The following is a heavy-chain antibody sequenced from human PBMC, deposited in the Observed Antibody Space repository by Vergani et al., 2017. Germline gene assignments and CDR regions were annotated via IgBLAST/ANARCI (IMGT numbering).Heavy chain of an antibody. Sequence: QVQLQQWGAGLLKPSETLSLTCAVYGGSFSGYYWSWIRLPPGKGLEWIGEINHSGSTNYNPSLKSRVTISVDTSKNQFSLKLSSVTAADTAVYYCARGGDGSGSYYTLDYWGQGTLVTVSS. J-gene: IGHJ4*02. CDR2: INHSGST. CDR1: GGSFSGYY. V-gene: IGHV4-34*01. CDR3: ARGGDGSGSYYTLDY. D-gene: IGHD3-10*01.